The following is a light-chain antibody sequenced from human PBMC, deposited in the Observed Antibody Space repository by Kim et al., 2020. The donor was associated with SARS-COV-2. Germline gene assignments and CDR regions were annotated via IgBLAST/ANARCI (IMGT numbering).Light chain of an antibody. V-gene: IGKV3-15*01. Sequence: EIVMTQSPATLSVSPGERATVSCRASQSVSSNLAWYQQKPGQAPRLLIYGASTRATGIPARFSGSGSGTEFTLTISSLQSEDFAVYYCQQYNNWPPYTFGQGTKLVI. J-gene: IGKJ2*01. CDR3: QQYNNWPPYT. CDR1: QSVSSN. CDR2: GAS.